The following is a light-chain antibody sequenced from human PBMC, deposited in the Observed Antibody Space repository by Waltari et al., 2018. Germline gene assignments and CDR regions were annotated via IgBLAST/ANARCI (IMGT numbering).Light chain of an antibody. CDR1: KDIRKN. J-gene: IGKJ2*01. Sequence: IQMTQSPSSLSASIGDRATITCRARKDIRKNLSWFQERPGKAPKRLIYDASNREAGVPSRFSGTGSGTDFSLTISSLQPEDSATYYCQHYNNLPYTFSRGTKLQIK. CDR3: QHYNNLPYT. CDR2: DAS. V-gene: IGKV1-33*01.